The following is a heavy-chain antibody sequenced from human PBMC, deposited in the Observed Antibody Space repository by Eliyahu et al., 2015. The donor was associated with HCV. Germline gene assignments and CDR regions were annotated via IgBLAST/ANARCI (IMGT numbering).Heavy chain of an antibody. J-gene: IGHJ5*02. CDR2: IIPIFGTA. Sequence: QVQLVQSGAEVKKPGSSVKVSCKASGGTFXSYAISWVRQGPGQGLEWMGGIIPIFGTANYAQKFQGRVTITADESTSTAYMELSSLRSEDTAVYYCARDWSSSSHDNWFDPWGQGTLVTVSS. CDR3: ARDWSSSSHDNWFDP. CDR1: GGTFXSYA. D-gene: IGHD6-13*01. V-gene: IGHV1-69*01.